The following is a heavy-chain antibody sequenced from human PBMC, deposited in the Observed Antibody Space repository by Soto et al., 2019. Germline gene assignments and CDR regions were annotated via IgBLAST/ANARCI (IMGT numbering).Heavy chain of an antibody. D-gene: IGHD3-10*01. CDR2: SSYNGGT. CDR3: ARHRIEVVWRGFDF. CDR1: TDSSSFTNSY. V-gene: IGHV4-39*01. Sequence: KTSETPSLTCTVSTDSSSFTNSYWGWIRQPPGKGLQWIGSSSYNGGTFYNPSLKGRVVISFDTSKKQSSLQVTSVTAADTAVYFCARHRIEVVWRGFDFWGQGSPVTVSS. J-gene: IGHJ4*02.